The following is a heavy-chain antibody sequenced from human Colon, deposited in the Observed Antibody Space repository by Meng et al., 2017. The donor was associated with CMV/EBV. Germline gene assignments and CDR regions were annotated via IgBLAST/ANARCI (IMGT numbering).Heavy chain of an antibody. V-gene: IGHV3-7*01. CDR3: ARQERWFGELPAQ. Sequence: GGTLRLSCEASEFLFSDYRMTWVRQAPGKGLEWVAYIKQDGSEKDYVESVKGRFTISRDNGKKSLYLQMNNLRVEDTAVYYCARQERWFGELPAQWGQGTLVTVSS. CDR2: IKQDGSEK. J-gene: IGHJ4*02. D-gene: IGHD3-10*01. CDR1: EFLFSDYR.